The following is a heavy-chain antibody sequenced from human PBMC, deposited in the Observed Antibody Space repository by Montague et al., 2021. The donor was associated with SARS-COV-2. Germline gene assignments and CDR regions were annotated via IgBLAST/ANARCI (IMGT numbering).Heavy chain of an antibody. Sequence: SETLSLTCTVSGGSISSYYWNWIRQSPGKGLEWIGYINYSGSANCNPSLKSRVTISVDTSKNQLSLNLSSVTAADTAVYYCARRGVVVIPAVVEYYYGMDVWGQGTTVTVSS. D-gene: IGHD2-2*01. J-gene: IGHJ6*02. V-gene: IGHV4-59*01. CDR3: ARRGVVVIPAVVEYYYGMDV. CDR2: INYSGSA. CDR1: GGSISSYY.